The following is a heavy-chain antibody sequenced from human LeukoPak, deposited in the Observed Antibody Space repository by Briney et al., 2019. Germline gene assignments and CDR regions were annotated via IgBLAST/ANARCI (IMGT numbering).Heavy chain of an antibody. D-gene: IGHD3-22*01. CDR3: TREGYYYDSSGYYFYFDY. CDR1: GFTFSSYG. CDR2: IRSKAYGGTT. Sequence: PGGSLRLSCAASGFTFSSYGMHWVRQAPGKGLEWVGFIRSKAYGGTTEYAASVKGRFTISRDDSKSIAYLQMNSLKTEDTAVYYCTREGYYYDSSGYYFYFDYWGQGTLVTVSS. V-gene: IGHV3-49*04. J-gene: IGHJ4*02.